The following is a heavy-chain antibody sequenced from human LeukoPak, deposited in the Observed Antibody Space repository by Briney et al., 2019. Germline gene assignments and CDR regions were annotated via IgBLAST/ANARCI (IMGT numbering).Heavy chain of an antibody. D-gene: IGHD1/OR15-1a*01. V-gene: IGHV3-21*01. Sequence: GGSLRLSCAASGSTFTSYTMNWVRQAPGKGLEWVSSISSTSTYIFYADSVKGRFTISRDNAKNSLYLQMNSLRAEDTAVYYCARDFLNTFDIWGQGTMVTVSS. J-gene: IGHJ3*02. CDR3: ARDFLNTFDI. CDR2: ISSTSTYI. CDR1: GSTFTSYT.